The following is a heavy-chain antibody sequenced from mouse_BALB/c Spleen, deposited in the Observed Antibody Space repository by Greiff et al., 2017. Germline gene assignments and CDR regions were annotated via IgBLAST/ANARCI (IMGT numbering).Heavy chain of an antibody. J-gene: IGHJ2*01. CDR1: GYTFTSYN. CDR3: AREGALY. V-gene: IGHV1-12*01. D-gene: IGHD3-1*01. Sequence: VQLQQPGAELVKPGASVKMSCKASGYTFTSYNMHWVKQTPGQGLEWIGAIYPGNGDTSYNQKFKGKATLTADKSSSTAYMQLSSLTSEDSAVYYCAREGALYWGQGTTLTVSS. CDR2: IYPGNGDT.